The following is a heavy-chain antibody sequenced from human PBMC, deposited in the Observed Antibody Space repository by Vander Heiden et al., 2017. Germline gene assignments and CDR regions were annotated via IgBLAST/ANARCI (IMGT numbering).Heavy chain of an antibody. CDR1: GFTFSNAW. CDR2: IKSDTDGGTA. J-gene: IGHJ4*02. V-gene: IGHV3-15*01. Sequence: EVQLVGSGGGLVKPGGSLRLSCAASGFTFSNAWMSWVRQAPGKGLEWVGRIKSDTDGGTADYAAPVKGRFTISRDDSKNTLYLRMNRLKTEDTAVYYCTTEDYYYGSGSYDYWGQGTLVTVSS. CDR3: TTEDYYYGSGSYDY. D-gene: IGHD3-10*01.